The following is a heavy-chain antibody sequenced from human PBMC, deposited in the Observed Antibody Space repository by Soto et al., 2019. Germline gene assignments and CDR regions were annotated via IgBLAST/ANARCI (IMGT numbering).Heavy chain of an antibody. V-gene: IGHV3-23*01. CDR1: GFTFSSYA. J-gene: IGHJ5*02. Sequence: GGSLRLSCAASGFTFSSYAMSWVRQAPGKGLEWVSTIGGSGGSTYYADSVKGRFTISRDNSKNTLYLQMNSLRAEDTAVYYCAKDQYVVVTTNWFDPWGQRTLVTVSS. CDR2: IGGSGGST. D-gene: IGHD2-21*02. CDR3: AKDQYVVVTTNWFDP.